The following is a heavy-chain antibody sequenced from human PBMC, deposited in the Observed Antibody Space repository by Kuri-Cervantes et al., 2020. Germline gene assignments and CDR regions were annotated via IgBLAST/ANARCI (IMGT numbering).Heavy chain of an antibody. V-gene: IGHV3-33*01. Sequence: SLKISCASSGFTFSSYGMHWVRQAPGKGLGWVAVIWYDGSNKYYADSVKGRFTISRDNSKNTLYLQMNSLRAEDTAVYYCARDFPAYCSSTSCHAHWFDPWGQGTLVTVSS. CDR2: IWYDGSNK. D-gene: IGHD2-2*01. CDR1: GFTFSSYG. J-gene: IGHJ5*02. CDR3: ARDFPAYCSSTSCHAHWFDP.